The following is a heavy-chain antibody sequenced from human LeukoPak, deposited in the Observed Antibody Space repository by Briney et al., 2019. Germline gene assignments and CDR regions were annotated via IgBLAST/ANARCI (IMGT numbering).Heavy chain of an antibody. Sequence: KSSETLSLTGTVSGGSISSYCWSWIRQPPGKGLEWIGYIYYSGSTNYNPSLKSRVTISVDTSKNQFSLKLSSVTAADTAVYYCARDGYNNDAFDIWGQGTMVTVSS. V-gene: IGHV4-59*01. CDR1: GGSISSYC. J-gene: IGHJ3*02. CDR3: ARDGYNNDAFDI. CDR2: IYYSGST. D-gene: IGHD5-24*01.